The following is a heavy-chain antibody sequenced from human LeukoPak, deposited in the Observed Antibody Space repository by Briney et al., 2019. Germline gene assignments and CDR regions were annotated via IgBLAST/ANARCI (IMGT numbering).Heavy chain of an antibody. CDR3: AGGPTDYNVFDP. Sequence: ASVKVSCKASGYTFTSYDNNWVRHAPGQGLEWMGSMNTNSGNTGNAQKSQGRVTKTRITSISAAYMGRSSRRSEDTAIYYCAGGPTDYNVFDPGGQGTRVTVSS. CDR2: MNTNSGNT. D-gene: IGHD1-26*01. V-gene: IGHV1-8*01. J-gene: IGHJ5*02. CDR1: GYTFTSYD.